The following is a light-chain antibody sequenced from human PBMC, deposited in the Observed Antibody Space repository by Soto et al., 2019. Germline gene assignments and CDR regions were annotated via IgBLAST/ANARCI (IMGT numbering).Light chain of an antibody. CDR1: QSVSSSF. Sequence: ELALTPSPRGQSLSSRGKATLSCRASQSVSSSFLAWYQQTRGQTPRLLIYGASSRATGIPDRFSGSGSGTDFTLTLSRVEPDDVAVYYCQHFRAFGQGTRLEIK. CDR2: GAS. V-gene: IGKV3-20*01. J-gene: IGKJ5*01. CDR3: QHFRA.